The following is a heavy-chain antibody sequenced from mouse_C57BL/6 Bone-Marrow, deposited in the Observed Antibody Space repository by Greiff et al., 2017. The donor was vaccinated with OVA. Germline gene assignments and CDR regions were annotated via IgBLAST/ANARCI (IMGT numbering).Heavy chain of an antibody. CDR3: TRGLYYDPAWFAY. D-gene: IGHD2-4*01. Sequence: EVMLMESGGGLVQPGGSMKLSCAASGFTFSDAWMDWVRQSPEKGLEWVAEIRNKANNHATYYAESVKGRFTISRDDSKSSVYLQMNSLRAEDTGIYYCTRGLYYDPAWFAYWGQGTLVTVSA. V-gene: IGHV6-6*01. CDR2: IRNKANNHAT. J-gene: IGHJ3*01. CDR1: GFTFSDAW.